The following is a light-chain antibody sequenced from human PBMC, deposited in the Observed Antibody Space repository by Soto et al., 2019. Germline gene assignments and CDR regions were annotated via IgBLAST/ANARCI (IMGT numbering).Light chain of an antibody. Sequence: IQLTQSPSSLSASVGDRVTITCRASQGISSFLAWYQQKPVKAPKLLIYGASTLQSGVPSRFSGSGSGTDFTLTIGSLQPEDFATYYCQQLNSFPIPFGPGTKVDIQ. CDR2: GAS. CDR3: QQLNSFPIP. CDR1: QGISSF. V-gene: IGKV1-9*01. J-gene: IGKJ3*01.